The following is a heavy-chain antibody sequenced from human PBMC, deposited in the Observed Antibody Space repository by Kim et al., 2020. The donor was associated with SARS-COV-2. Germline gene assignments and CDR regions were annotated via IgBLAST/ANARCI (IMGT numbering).Heavy chain of an antibody. V-gene: IGHV3-9*01. D-gene: IGHD3-10*02. J-gene: IGHJ6*01. CDR3: AKSKNTMFHGGLSGMDG. CDR1: GFTFDDYA. CDR2: ISWNSGTI. Sequence: GGSLRLSCAASGFTFDDYAMHWVRQAPGKGLEWVSGISWNSGTIGYADSVKGRFTISRDNAKNSLYLQMNSRRTEDTALYYCAKSKNTMFHGGLSGMDG.